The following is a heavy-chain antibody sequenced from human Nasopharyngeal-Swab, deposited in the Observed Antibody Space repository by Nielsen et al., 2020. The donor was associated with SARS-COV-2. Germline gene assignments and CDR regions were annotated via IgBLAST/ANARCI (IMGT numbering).Heavy chain of an antibody. CDR2: IKSKTDGGTT. CDR3: TTDRREPSMGV. Sequence: GESLKISCAASGFTFSNAWMSWVRQAPGKGLEWVGRIKSKTDGGTTDYAAPVKGRFTISRDDSKNTLYLQMNSLKTEDTAVYYCTTDRREPSMGVWGQGTTVTVSS. CDR1: GFTFSNAW. V-gene: IGHV3-15*01. J-gene: IGHJ6*02. D-gene: IGHD1-26*01.